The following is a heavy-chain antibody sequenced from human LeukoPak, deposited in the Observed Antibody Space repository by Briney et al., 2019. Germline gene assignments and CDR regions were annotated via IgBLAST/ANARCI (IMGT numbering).Heavy chain of an antibody. CDR1: GFNFSRAA. J-gene: IGHJ3*02. CDR2: ISKDGSIK. V-gene: IGHV3-30*04. Sequence: GRSLRLSCAGSGFNFSRAAMYWVRQAPGQGLEWVGVISKDGSIKSYSDSVKGRFTISRDNSKNTLFLQMNSLTPDDTSVYYCAREPYDIWGQGTTVTVSS. CDR3: AREPYDI.